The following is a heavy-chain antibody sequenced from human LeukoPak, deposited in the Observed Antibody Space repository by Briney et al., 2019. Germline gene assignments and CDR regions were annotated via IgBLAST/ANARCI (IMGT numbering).Heavy chain of an antibody. CDR1: GGSFSGYY. CDR3: ARGQGLGGSGSHNWFDP. Sequence: SETLSLTCAVYGGSFSGYYWSWIRQPPGKGLEWIGEINHSGSTNYNPSLKSRVTISVDTSKNQFSLKLSSVTAADTAVYYCARGQGLGGSGSHNWFDPWGQGTLVTVSS. J-gene: IGHJ5*02. D-gene: IGHD3-10*01. CDR2: INHSGST. V-gene: IGHV4-34*01.